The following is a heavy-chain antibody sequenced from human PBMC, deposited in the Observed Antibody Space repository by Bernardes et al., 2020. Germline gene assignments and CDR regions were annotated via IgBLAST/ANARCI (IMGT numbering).Heavy chain of an antibody. J-gene: IGHJ4*02. CDR2: ISGSGGST. Sequence: GGSLRLSCAASGFTFSSYAMSWVRQAPGKGLEWVSAISGSGGSTYYADSVKGRFTISRDNSKNTLYLQMNSLRAEDTAVYYCAKVGAWLVVVYYFDSWGQGTLVTVSS. V-gene: IGHV3-23*01. D-gene: IGHD6-19*01. CDR1: GFTFSSYA. CDR3: AKVGAWLVVVYYFDS.